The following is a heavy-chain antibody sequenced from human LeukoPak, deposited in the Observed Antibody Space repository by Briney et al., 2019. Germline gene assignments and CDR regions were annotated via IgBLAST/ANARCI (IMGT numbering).Heavy chain of an antibody. CDR3: AKDSYSYGILRIFDY. D-gene: IGHD5-18*01. V-gene: IGHV3-30*18. Sequence: GGSLRLSCAASGFTFSSYGMHWVRQAPGKGLEWVAVISYDGSNKYYADSVKGRFTISRDNSKNTLYLQMNSLRAEDTAVYYCAKDSYSYGILRIFDYWGQGTLVTVSS. CDR1: GFTFSSYG. J-gene: IGHJ4*02. CDR2: ISYDGSNK.